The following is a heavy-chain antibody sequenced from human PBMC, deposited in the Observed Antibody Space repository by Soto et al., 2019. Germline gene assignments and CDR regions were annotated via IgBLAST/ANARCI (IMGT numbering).Heavy chain of an antibody. D-gene: IGHD1-26*01. CDR3: ARGQWEDYVY. J-gene: IGHJ4*02. Sequence: PSETLSLTCAVYGGSFSGYYWSWIRQPPGKGLEWIGEISHSGSTNYNPSLKSRVTISVDTSKNQFSLKLSSVTAADTAVYYCARGQWEDYVYWGQGTLVTVSS. CDR2: ISHSGST. CDR1: GGSFSGYY. V-gene: IGHV4-34*01.